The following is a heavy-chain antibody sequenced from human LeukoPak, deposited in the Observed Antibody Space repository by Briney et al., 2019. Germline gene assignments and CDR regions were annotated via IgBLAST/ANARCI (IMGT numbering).Heavy chain of an antibody. CDR3: ARGDYDFWSGPDAFDI. J-gene: IGHJ3*02. CDR2: INYGGST. CDR1: GGSISSYH. D-gene: IGHD3-3*01. Sequence: SETLSLTCTVSGGSISSYHWSWIRQPPGKGLEWIGYINYGGSTNYKSALKSRVTISIDTSKNQFSLKLSSVTAADTAMYYCARGDYDFWSGPDAFDIRGQGTMDTVSS. V-gene: IGHV4-59*01.